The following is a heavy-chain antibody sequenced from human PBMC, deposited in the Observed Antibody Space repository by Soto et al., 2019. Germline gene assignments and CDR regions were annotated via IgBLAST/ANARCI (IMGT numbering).Heavy chain of an antibody. CDR3: ARDPYSSSSGGYYYYGMDV. V-gene: IGHV3-53*01. CDR1: GFTVSSNY. Sequence: GGSLRLSCAASGFTVSSNYMSWVRQAPGKGLEWVSVIYSGGSTYYADSVKGRFTISRDNSKNTLYLQMNSLRAEDTAVYYCARDPYSSSSGGYYYYGMDVWGQGTTVTVSS. J-gene: IGHJ6*02. CDR2: IYSGGST. D-gene: IGHD6-6*01.